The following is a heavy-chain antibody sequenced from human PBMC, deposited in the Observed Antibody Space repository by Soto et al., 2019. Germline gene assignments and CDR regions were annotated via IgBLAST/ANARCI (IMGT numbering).Heavy chain of an antibody. CDR1: GFTFSSYA. CDR3: AKALKFWSGYPDFDY. J-gene: IGHJ4*02. Sequence: EVQLLESGGGLVQPGGSLRLSCAASGFTFSSYAMSWVRQAPGKGLEWVSAISGSGGSTYDADSVKGRFTISRDNTKNTLYLQMNSLSAEDTDVYYCAKALKFWSGYPDFDYWGQGTLVTVSS. D-gene: IGHD3-3*01. V-gene: IGHV3-23*01. CDR2: ISGSGGST.